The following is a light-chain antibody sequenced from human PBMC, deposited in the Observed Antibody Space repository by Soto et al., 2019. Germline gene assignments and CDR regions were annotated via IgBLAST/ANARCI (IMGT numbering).Light chain of an antibody. CDR1: QSVSGN. J-gene: IGKJ2*01. CDR3: QQYNNWPSIT. CDR2: GAS. V-gene: IGKV3-15*01. Sequence: EIVMTQSPATLSVSPGERATLSCRASQSVSGNLAWYQQKPGQAPRLLIYGASTRATGIPARFSGSGSGPEFTLAIRSLQSEDFAVFYCQQYNNWPSITFGQGTKLEIK.